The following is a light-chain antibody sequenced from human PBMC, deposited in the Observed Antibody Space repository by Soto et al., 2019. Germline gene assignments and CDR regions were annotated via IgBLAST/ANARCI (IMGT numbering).Light chain of an antibody. J-gene: IGKJ1*01. Sequence: DIQMTQSPSSLSASVGDRVTITCRASQTISSYLNWYQQQPGKAPKLLIYVASSLQSGVPPRFSASGSGTDFTLTISSLQPEDFATYYCQQSYSTPWTFGQGTKVEI. CDR3: QQSYSTPWT. CDR1: QTISSY. V-gene: IGKV1-39*01. CDR2: VAS.